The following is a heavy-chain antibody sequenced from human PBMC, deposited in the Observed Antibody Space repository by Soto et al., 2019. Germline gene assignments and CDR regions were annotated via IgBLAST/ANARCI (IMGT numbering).Heavy chain of an antibody. Sequence: QVQLVQSGAEVKKPGSSVKVSCKASGGTFSSYAISWVRQAPGQGLEWMVGIIPIFGTANYAQKFQGRVTITADKSTSTAYMELSSLRSEDTAVYYCAREGAGYSRKSEYFQHWGQGTLVTVSS. D-gene: IGHD6-13*01. J-gene: IGHJ1*01. CDR2: IIPIFGTA. CDR3: AREGAGYSRKSEYFQH. CDR1: GGTFSSYA. V-gene: IGHV1-69*06.